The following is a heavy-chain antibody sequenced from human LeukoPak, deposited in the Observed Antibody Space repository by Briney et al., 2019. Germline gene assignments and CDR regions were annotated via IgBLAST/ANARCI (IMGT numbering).Heavy chain of an antibody. CDR3: ARDAARGNFDY. V-gene: IGHV3-21*01. CDR2: ISSSSSYI. Sequence: PGGSLRLSCAASGFTFSSYSMNWDRQAPGKGLEWVSSISSSSSYIYYADSVKGRFTISSDNAKNSLYLQMNSLRAEDTAGYYCARDAARGNFDYWGQGTLVTVSS. CDR1: GFTFSSYS. D-gene: IGHD3-10*01. J-gene: IGHJ4*02.